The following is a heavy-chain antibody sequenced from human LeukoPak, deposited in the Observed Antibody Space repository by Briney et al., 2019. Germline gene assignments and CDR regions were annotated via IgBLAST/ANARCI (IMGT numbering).Heavy chain of an antibody. D-gene: IGHD3-3*01. V-gene: IGHV5-51*01. J-gene: IGHJ3*02. CDR1: GYSFTSYW. Sequence: GESLKISCKGSGYSFTSYWIGWVRQMPGKGLEWTGIIYPGDSDTRYSPSFQGQVTISADKSISTAYLQWSSLKASDTAMYYCARQLNTYDFWSGYQRRDAFDIWGQGTMLTVSS. CDR3: ARQLNTYDFWSGYQRRDAFDI. CDR2: IYPGDSDT.